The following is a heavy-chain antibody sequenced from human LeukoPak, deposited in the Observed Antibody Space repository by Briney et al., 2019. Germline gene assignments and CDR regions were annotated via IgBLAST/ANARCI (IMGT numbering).Heavy chain of an antibody. CDR1: GFTVSSNY. D-gene: IGHD3-10*01. V-gene: IGHV3-53*01. J-gene: IGHJ4*02. Sequence: GGSLRLSCAASGFTVSSNYMSWVRQAPGKGLEWVSVIYSGGSTYYADSVKGRFTISRDNSKNTLYLQMNSLRAEDTAVYYCARGPMVRGVIPSDWGQGTLVTVSS. CDR3: ARGPMVRGVIPSD. CDR2: IYSGGST.